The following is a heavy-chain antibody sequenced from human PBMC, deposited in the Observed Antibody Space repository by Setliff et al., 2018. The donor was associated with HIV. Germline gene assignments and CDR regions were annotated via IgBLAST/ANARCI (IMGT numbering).Heavy chain of an antibody. Sequence: SGPKLVNHTQTLTLTCTFSGFSLSTSGVAVAWIRQPPGKALEWLALIYWDDDKHYSPSLKSRLTITKDTSKNQVVLTMTTMDPVDTATYYCAHQELGYCSGGSCPPPHAFDIWGQGTMVTVSS. CDR3: AHQELGYCSGGSCPPPHAFDI. D-gene: IGHD2-15*01. CDR1: GFSLSTSGVA. V-gene: IGHV2-5*02. CDR2: IYWDDDK. J-gene: IGHJ3*02.